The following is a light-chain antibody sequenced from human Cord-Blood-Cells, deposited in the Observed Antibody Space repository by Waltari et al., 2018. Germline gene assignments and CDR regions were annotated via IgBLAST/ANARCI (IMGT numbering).Light chain of an antibody. CDR2: EGS. CDR3: CSFAGSSTWV. CDR1: SSDVGSYNL. Sequence: QSALTQPASVSGSPGQSITISCTGTSSDVGSYNLVSWYQQHPGKAPKPGIYEGSKRPSAVSNRFSGSRSGNTASLTISGRQAEAESDYYCCSFAGSSTWVFGGGTKRTVL. V-gene: IGLV2-23*01. J-gene: IGLJ3*02.